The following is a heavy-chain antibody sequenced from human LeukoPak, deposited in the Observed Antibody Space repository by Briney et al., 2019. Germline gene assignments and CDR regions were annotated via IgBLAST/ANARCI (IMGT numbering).Heavy chain of an antibody. D-gene: IGHD3-10*01. J-gene: IGHJ4*02. Sequence: SETLSLTCAVYGGSFSGYYWSWIRQPPGKGLEWIGEINHSGSTNYNPSLKSRVTISVDTSKNQFSLKLSSVTAADTAVYYCARGVRITMVRGAPYYFDYWGQGTLVTVSS. CDR3: ARGVRITMVRGAPYYFDY. V-gene: IGHV4-34*01. CDR2: INHSGST. CDR1: GGSFSGYY.